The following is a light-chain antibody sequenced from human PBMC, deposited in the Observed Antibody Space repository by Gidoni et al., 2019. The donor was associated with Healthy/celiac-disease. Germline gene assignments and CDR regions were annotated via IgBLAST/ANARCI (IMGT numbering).Light chain of an antibody. J-gene: IGKJ1*01. CDR1: QSVSSSY. V-gene: IGKV3-20*01. Sequence: DIVLTPSPGTLSLSPGERATLSCRASQSVSSSYLAWYQHKPGQAPRLLIYGASSRATGIPDRFSGSGSGTDFTLTISRLEPEYFAVYYCQQYGSFSTWTFGQGTKVEIK. CDR3: QQYGSFSTWT. CDR2: GAS.